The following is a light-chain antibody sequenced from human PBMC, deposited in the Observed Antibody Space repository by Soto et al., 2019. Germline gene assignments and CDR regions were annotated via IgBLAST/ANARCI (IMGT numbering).Light chain of an antibody. J-gene: IGKJ5*01. CDR2: KVS. V-gene: IGKV2-30*01. Sequence: DVVLTQSPLSLPVTLGPPASISCRSTQSLVYSDGNIYLNWFQQRPGQSPRRLIYKVSNRDSGVPDRFSGSGSGTDFTLKISRVEAEDVGVYYCMQGTHWPPITFGQGTRLEIK. CDR1: QSLVYSDGNIY. CDR3: MQGTHWPPIT.